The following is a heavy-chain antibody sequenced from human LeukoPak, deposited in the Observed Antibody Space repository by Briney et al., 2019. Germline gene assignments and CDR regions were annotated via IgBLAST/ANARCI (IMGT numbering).Heavy chain of an antibody. CDR2: VSGADGTT. V-gene: IGHV3-23*01. CDR1: GFTFSAYG. D-gene: IGHD2-2*01. J-gene: IGHJ6*03. CDR3: AKHWSYCSTTSCFFNYYYYYMDV. Sequence: GSLRLSCAASGFTFSAYGISWVRQSPRKGLEWVSGVSGADGTTYYADSVKGRFTISRDNSKSTLYLQMNNLRAEDTAVYYCAKHWSYCSTTSCFFNYYYYYMDVWGKGTTVTVSS.